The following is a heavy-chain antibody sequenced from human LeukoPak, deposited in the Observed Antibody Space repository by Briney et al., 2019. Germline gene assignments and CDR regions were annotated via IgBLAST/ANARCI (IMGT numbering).Heavy chain of an antibody. D-gene: IGHD3-3*01. V-gene: IGHV1-2*02. J-gene: IGHJ4*02. CDR2: MSFSGVT. CDR3: ARDLRLFDY. Sequence: ASVKVSCKTSGYPFNSYYIQWLRQAPGQGLEWMGWMSFSGVTKYAEKVRGRVTLTRDTSRATAYMELTSLTSDDTAVYYCARDLRLFDYWGQGTLVTVSS. CDR1: GYPFNSYY.